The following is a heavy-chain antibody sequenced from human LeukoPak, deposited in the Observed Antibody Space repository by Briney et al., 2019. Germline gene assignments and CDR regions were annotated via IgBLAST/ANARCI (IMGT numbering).Heavy chain of an antibody. CDR2: VHPEDGET. J-gene: IGHJ4*02. V-gene: IGHV1-69-2*01. Sequence: ASVKISCKVSGYTFTDYYMHWVQQAPGKGLEWMGLVHPEDGETIYAEKFQGRVTITADTSTDTAYMELSSLRSEDTAVYYCATDARRDSLFDYWGQGTLVTVSS. CDR1: GYTFTDYY. D-gene: IGHD2-15*01. CDR3: ATDARRDSLFDY.